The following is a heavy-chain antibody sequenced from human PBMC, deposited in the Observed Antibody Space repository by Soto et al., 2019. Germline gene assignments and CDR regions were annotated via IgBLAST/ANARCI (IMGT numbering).Heavy chain of an antibody. CDR3: ARDLGRVGATTGFGNY. CDR2: IIPIFGTA. V-gene: IGHV1-69*13. D-gene: IGHD1-26*01. J-gene: IGHJ4*02. Sequence: SVKVSCKASGGTFSSYAISWVRQAPGQGLEWMGGIIPIFGTANYAQKFQGRVTITADESTSTAYMELRSLRSEDTAVYYCARDLGRVGATTGFGNYWGRGTLVTVSS. CDR1: GGTFSSYA.